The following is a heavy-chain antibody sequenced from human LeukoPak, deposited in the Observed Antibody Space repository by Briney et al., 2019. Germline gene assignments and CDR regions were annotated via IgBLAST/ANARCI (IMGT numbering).Heavy chain of an antibody. CDR2: INAGNGNT. CDR1: GYTFTSYG. Sequence: ASVKVSCKASGYTFTSYGISWVRQAPGQGLEWMGWINAGNGNTKYSQKFQGRVTITRDTSASTAYMELSSLRSEDTAVYYCARVGLLQTPDPWGQGTLVTVSS. J-gene: IGHJ5*02. CDR3: ARVGLLQTPDP. V-gene: IGHV1-3*01. D-gene: IGHD2-15*01.